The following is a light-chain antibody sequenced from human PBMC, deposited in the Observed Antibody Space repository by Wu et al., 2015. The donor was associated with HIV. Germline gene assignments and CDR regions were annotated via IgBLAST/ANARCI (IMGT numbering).Light chain of an antibody. CDR1: ESLTNNY. CDR2: GAS. CDR3: QHYGSSPGT. Sequence: EIVLTQSPGSLSLSPGERATLSCRASESLTNNYLAWYQQKPGRAPRLLIYGASSRATGIPDRFSGSRSGTDFTLTISRLEPEDFAVYYCQHYGSSPGTFGQGTKVEIK. V-gene: IGKV3-20*01. J-gene: IGKJ1*01.